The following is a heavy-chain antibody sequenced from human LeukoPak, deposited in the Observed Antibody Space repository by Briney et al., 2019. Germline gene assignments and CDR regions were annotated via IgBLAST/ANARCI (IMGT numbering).Heavy chain of an antibody. D-gene: IGHD3-9*01. CDR1: GFSLSTSGVG. V-gene: IGHV2-5*02. Sequence: SGRTLVNPTPTLTLTCTFSGFSLSTSGVGVGWIRQPPGKALEWLALIYWDDEKRYSPSLKNRLTITKDTSKNQVVLTMTNMDPVDTATYYCAHRQVYDILSGLTYWGQGTLVTVSS. CDR3: AHRQVYDILSGLTY. J-gene: IGHJ4*02. CDR2: IYWDDEK.